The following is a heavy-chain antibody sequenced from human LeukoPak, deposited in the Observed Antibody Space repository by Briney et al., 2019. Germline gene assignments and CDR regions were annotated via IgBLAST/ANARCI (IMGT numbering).Heavy chain of an antibody. CDR1: GFTFDNYA. V-gene: IGHV3-30-3*01. CDR3: ARDLNRSSSYYYYYYGVDV. Sequence: YPGGSLRLSCAASGFTFDNYAMSWVRQAPGKGLEWVAVISYDGDSKFHADSVRGRFSISRDNSKNTLYLQMHSLRPEDTAVYFCARDLNRSSSYYYYYYGVDVWGQGTTVTVSS. D-gene: IGHD3-22*01. CDR2: ISYDGDSK. J-gene: IGHJ6*02.